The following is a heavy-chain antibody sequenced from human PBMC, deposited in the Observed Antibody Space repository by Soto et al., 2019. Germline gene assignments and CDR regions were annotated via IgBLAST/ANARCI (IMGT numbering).Heavy chain of an antibody. CDR2: ISGASKTI. V-gene: IGHV3-48*02. J-gene: IGHJ6*02. CDR1: GCTFSSHS. Sequence: EVQLVESGGGLVQPGGSLRLSCAVSGCTFSSHSMNWVRQAPGKGLEWVSYISGASKTIYYADSLKGRFTISRDNAKNSLYLHMNSLRDEDTAVYYCARDGRQGYDMDVWGQGTTVTVSS. CDR3: ARDGRQGYDMDV.